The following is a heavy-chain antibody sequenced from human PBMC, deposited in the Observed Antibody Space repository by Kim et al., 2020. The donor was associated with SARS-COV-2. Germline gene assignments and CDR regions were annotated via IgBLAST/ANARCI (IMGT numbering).Heavy chain of an antibody. Sequence: GGSLRLSCAASGFTFSSYGMHWVRQAPGKGLEWVAVISYDGSNKYYADSVKGRFTISRDNSKNTLYLQMNSLRAEDTAVYYCAKGYCSGGSCYEYYYYGMDVWGQGTTVTVSS. CDR2: ISYDGSNK. CDR3: AKGYCSGGSCYEYYYYGMDV. V-gene: IGHV3-30*18. CDR1: GFTFSSYG. J-gene: IGHJ6*02. D-gene: IGHD2-15*01.